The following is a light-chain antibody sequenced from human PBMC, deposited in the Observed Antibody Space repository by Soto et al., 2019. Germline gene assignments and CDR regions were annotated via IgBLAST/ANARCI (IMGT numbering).Light chain of an antibody. Sequence: QSALTQPASVSGFPGQSITISCTGTSSDVGTYKYVSWYQQHPGKAPKLMIYEVSNRPSGISNRFSGSKSGNTASLTVSGLQAEDEADYYCSSYAGSNNLVFGGGTKVTVL. CDR3: SSYAGSNNLV. V-gene: IGLV2-14*01. J-gene: IGLJ2*01. CDR1: SSDVGTYKY. CDR2: EVS.